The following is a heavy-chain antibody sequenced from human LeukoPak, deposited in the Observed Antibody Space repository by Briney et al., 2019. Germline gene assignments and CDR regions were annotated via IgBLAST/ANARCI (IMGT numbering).Heavy chain of an antibody. CDR1: GFTFSDYY. Sequence: PGGSLRLSRAASGFTFSDYYMSWIRQAPGKGLEWVSYISSSGSTIYYADSVKGRFTISRDNAKNSLYLQMNSLRAEDTAVYYCARVPGYSYALVYYGMDVWGQGTTVTVSS. CDR2: ISSSGSTI. CDR3: ARVPGYSYALVYYGMDV. J-gene: IGHJ6*02. D-gene: IGHD5-18*01. V-gene: IGHV3-11*01.